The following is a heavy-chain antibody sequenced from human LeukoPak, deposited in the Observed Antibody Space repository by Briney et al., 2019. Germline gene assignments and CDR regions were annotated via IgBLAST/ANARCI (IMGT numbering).Heavy chain of an antibody. CDR2: INHSGST. CDR1: GGSFSGYY. Sequence: SETLSLTCAVYGGSFSGYYWSWIRQPPGKGLEWIGEINHSGSTNYNPSLKSRVTISLDTSKNQFSLKLSSVTAADTAVYYCARGSSPFDYWGQGTLVTVSS. J-gene: IGHJ4*02. CDR3: ARGSSPFDY. V-gene: IGHV4-34*01.